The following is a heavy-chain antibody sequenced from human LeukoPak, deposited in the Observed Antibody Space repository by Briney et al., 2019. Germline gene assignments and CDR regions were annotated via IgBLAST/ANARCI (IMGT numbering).Heavy chain of an antibody. J-gene: IGHJ2*01. D-gene: IGHD2-15*01. Sequence: GGSLRLSCAASGFTFSIYAMSWVRQAPGKGLEWVSAISGSGGSTYYADSVKGRFTISRDNSKNTLYLQMNSLRAEDTAVYYCAKGPGYCSGGSCYSGLAFDLWGRGTLVTVSS. CDR2: ISGSGGST. CDR1: GFTFSIYA. V-gene: IGHV3-23*01. CDR3: AKGPGYCSGGSCYSGLAFDL.